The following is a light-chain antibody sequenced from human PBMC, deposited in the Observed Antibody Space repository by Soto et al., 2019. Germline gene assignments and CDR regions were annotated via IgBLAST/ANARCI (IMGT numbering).Light chain of an antibody. CDR3: AAWDDSLSGVV. Sequence: QSVLTQPPSASGTPGQRVTISCSGSRSNIGSNTVNWYQQLPGTAPKLLIYRNNQRPSGVPDRFSGSKSGTSASLAISGLRSEDEADYYCAAWDDSLSGVVFGGGTKLTVL. V-gene: IGLV1-47*01. CDR1: RSNIGSNT. J-gene: IGLJ2*01. CDR2: RNN.